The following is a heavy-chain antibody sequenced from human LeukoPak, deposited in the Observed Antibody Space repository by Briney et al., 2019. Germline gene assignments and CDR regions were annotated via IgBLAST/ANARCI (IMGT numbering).Heavy chain of an antibody. D-gene: IGHD3-16*02. CDR3: AKDLMITFGGVIVALDY. V-gene: IGHV3-30*18. CDR2: ISYDGSNK. CDR1: GFTFSSYG. J-gene: IGHJ4*02. Sequence: GGSLRLSCAASGFTFSSYGMHWVRQAPGKGLEWVAVISYDGSNKYYADSVKGRFTISRDNSKNTLYLQMNSLRAEDTAVYYCAKDLMITFGGVIVALDYWGQGTLVTVSS.